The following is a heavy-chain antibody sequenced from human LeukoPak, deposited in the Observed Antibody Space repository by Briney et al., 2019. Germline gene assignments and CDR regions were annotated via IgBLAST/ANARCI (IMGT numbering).Heavy chain of an antibody. CDR2: INPNSGGT. Sequence: ASVKVSCKASGYTFTGYMHWVRQAPGQGLEWMGWINPNSGGTNYQGRVTMTRDTSISTAYMELSRLRSDDTAVYYCASMRWFGELTLNWFDPWGQGTLVTVSS. CDR1: GYTFTGY. V-gene: IGHV1-2*02. D-gene: IGHD3-10*01. J-gene: IGHJ5*02. CDR3: ASMRWFGELTLNWFDP.